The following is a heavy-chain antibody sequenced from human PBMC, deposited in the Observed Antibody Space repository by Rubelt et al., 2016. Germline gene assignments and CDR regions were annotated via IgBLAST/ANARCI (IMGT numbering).Heavy chain of an antibody. D-gene: IGHD1-14*01. Sequence: SGSTNYNPSLKSRVTMSVDTSKNQFALQMTSVTAADTAVYYCARGRSRNAFDIWGQGTMVTVSS. V-gene: IGHV4-4*07. CDR3: ARGRSRNAFDI. CDR2: SGST. J-gene: IGHJ3*02.